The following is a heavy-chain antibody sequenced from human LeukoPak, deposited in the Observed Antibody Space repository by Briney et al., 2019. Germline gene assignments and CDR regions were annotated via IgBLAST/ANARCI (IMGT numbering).Heavy chain of an antibody. CDR2: ISPYNANT. J-gene: IGHJ4*02. CDR3: ARDYDNVPDY. Sequence: VASVKVSCTASGYTFTSYGISWVRQAPGQGLEWMGWISPYNANTNYPQKLQGRVTMTIDTSTSTAYMELRSLRSDDTAVYYCARDYDNVPDYWGQGALVTVSS. CDR1: GYTFTSYG. D-gene: IGHD3-22*01. V-gene: IGHV1-18*01.